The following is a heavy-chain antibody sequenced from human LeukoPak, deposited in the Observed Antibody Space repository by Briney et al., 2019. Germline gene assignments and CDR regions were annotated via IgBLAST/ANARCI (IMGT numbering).Heavy chain of an antibody. Sequence: SETLSLPCSVSGGSISSGSSFWGWIRQPPGKGLEWIGSIHYTGSTYYNPSLKSRVAISVDTSKNQFSLKLSSVTAADTAVYYCARGWSGSAQDFDYWGQGTLVTVSS. D-gene: IGHD1-26*01. V-gene: IGHV4-39*07. CDR3: ARGWSGSAQDFDY. J-gene: IGHJ4*02. CDR2: IHYTGST. CDR1: GGSISSGSSF.